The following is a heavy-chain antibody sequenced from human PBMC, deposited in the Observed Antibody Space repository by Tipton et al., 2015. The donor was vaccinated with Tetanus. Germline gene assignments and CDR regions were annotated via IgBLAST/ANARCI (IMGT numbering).Heavy chain of an antibody. D-gene: IGHD2-15*01. J-gene: IGHJ3*02. CDR1: GGSISGHY. Sequence: TLSLTCAVPGGSISGHYWSWIRQPPGKGLEWIGRVYYSGTTNYNPSLKSRVTISVDTSKSQFSLKLSSVTAADTAVYFCAGWELLNWNAFDIWGQGTKVTVSA. CDR2: VYYSGTT. CDR3: AGWELLNWNAFDI. V-gene: IGHV4-59*11.